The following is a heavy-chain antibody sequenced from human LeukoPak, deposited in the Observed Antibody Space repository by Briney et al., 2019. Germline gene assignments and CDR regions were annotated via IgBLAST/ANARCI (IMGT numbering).Heavy chain of an antibody. V-gene: IGHV3-15*01. D-gene: IGHD3-9*01. CDR1: GFTFSNAW. J-gene: IGHJ4*02. CDR2: IKSKTDGGTT. Sequence: GGTLRLSCAASGFTFSNAWMSWVRQAPGKGQEWDGRIKSKTDGGTTDYAAPVKGRFTISRDDSKNTLYLQMNSLKTEDTAVYYCSTDSTIVYWGQGTLVTVSS. CDR3: STDSTIVY.